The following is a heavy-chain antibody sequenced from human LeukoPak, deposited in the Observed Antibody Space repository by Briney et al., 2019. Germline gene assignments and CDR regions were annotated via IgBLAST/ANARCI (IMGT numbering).Heavy chain of an antibody. CDR2: INHSGST. Sequence: PSETLSLTCAVYGGSFSGYYWSWIRQPPGKGLEWIGEINHSGSTNYNPSLKSRVTISVDTSKNQFSLKLSSVTAADTAVYYCARGYYGAALRYWGQGTLVTVSS. CDR1: GGSFSGYY. V-gene: IGHV4-34*01. CDR3: ARGYYGAALRY. J-gene: IGHJ4*02. D-gene: IGHD4-17*01.